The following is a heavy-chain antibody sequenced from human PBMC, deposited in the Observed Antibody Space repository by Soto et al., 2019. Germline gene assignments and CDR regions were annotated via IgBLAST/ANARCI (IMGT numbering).Heavy chain of an antibody. CDR2: IYYSGST. D-gene: IGHD2-8*02. Sequence: SETLSLTCTVSGGSISSSSYYWGWIRQPPGKGLEWIGSIYYSGSTYYNPSLKSRVTISVDTSKNQTMRSEERFSRNAETGIYTLSLPDALPIWASETLSLTCTVSGGSISSSSYYWG. V-gene: IGHV4-39*01. CDR1: GGSISSSSYY. J-gene: IGHJ4*01. CDR3: LSLPDALPIWASETLSLTCTVSGGSISSSSYY.